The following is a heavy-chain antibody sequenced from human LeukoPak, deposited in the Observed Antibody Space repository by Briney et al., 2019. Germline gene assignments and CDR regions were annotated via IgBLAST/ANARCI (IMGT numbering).Heavy chain of an antibody. D-gene: IGHD4/OR15-4a*01. J-gene: IGHJ6*02. V-gene: IGHV4-59*08. CDR2: IYYSGST. CDR3: ARRSMVRTVGYYYGMDV. Sequence: SETLSLTCTVSGGSISSDYWSWIRQPPGKGLEWIGYIYYSGSTNYNPSLKGRVTISIDTSKKHFSLKLSSVTAADTAVYYCARRSMVRTVGYYYGMDVWGQGTTVTISS. CDR1: GGSISSDY.